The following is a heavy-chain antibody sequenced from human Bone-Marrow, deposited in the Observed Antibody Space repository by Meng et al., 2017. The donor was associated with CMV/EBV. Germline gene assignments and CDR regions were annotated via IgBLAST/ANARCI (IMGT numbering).Heavy chain of an antibody. CDR3: SRGILTYSSRVYYYAMDV. CDR2: IKQDGSEK. CDR1: GFTFSSYW. Sequence: GESLKISWEASGFTFSSYWMSWVRQAPGKGLEWVGNIKQDGSEKNYVDSVKGRFTISRDNTKNSLYLQINRLRAEDTALYYCSRGILTYSSRVYYYAMDVWGQGTTVTVSS. V-gene: IGHV3-7*01. J-gene: IGHJ6*02. D-gene: IGHD6-13*01.